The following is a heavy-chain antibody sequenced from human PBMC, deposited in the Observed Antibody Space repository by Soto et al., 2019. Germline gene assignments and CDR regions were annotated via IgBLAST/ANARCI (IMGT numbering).Heavy chain of an antibody. CDR1: GFTFSSYD. D-gene: IGHD3-3*01. CDR3: ARGKYYDFWSGSGALGNAFDI. CDR2: IGTAGDT. V-gene: IGHV3-13*01. J-gene: IGHJ3*02. Sequence: GGSLRLSCAASGFTFSSYDMHWVRQATGKGLEWVSAIGTAGDTYYRGSVKGRFTISRENAKNSLYLQMNSLRAGDTAVYYCARGKYYDFWSGSGALGNAFDIWGQGTMHTVS.